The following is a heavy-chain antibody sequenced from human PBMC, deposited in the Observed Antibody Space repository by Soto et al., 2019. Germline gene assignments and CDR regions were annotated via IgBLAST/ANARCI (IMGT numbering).Heavy chain of an antibody. CDR2: FRGDGTGA. V-gene: IGHV3-23*01. J-gene: IGHJ4*02. CDR1: GFTFSSFA. Sequence: PGGSLRLSCAASGFTFSSFAISWVRPAPGKGLEWVSAFRGDGTGAHYADSVKGRFTISRDNSKNTLYLQMNSLRAEDTAVYYCAKEDLERDYFDYWGQGTLVTVSS. D-gene: IGHD1-1*01. CDR3: AKEDLERDYFDY.